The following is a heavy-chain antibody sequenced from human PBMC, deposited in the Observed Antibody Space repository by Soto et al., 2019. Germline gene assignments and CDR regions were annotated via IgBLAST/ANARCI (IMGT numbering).Heavy chain of an antibody. J-gene: IGHJ6*02. Sequence: GASVKVSCKASGGTFSSYAINWVRQAPGQGLEWMGGIIPIFGTADYAQKFQGRVTITADESTSTACMELSSLRSEDTAVYYCARAVAGGVYYYYGMDVWGQGTTVTVSS. CDR3: ARAVAGGVYYYYGMDV. V-gene: IGHV1-69*13. CDR2: IIPIFGTA. D-gene: IGHD6-19*01. CDR1: GGTFSSYA.